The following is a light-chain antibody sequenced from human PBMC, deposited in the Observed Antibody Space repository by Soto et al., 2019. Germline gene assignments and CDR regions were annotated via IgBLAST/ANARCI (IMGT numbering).Light chain of an antibody. J-gene: IGKJ4*01. CDR1: QGISSA. CDR3: QQFQSYALT. CDR2: DAS. Sequence: AIQLTQSPSSLSASVGDRVTITCRASQGISSALAWYQHKPGRAARLLIYDASSLQSGVSSRFSGSGSGTDFTLAISSLQTEEFATYYCQQFQSYALTFGGGTKLEIK. V-gene: IGKV1-13*02.